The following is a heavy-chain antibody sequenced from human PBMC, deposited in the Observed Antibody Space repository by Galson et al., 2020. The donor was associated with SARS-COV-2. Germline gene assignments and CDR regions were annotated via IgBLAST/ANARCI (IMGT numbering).Heavy chain of an antibody. CDR2: INPNSGDT. CDR3: TRGSNSSPFCHFGP. CDR1: GYTFSGHY. J-gene: IGHJ5*02. V-gene: IGHV1-2*06. D-gene: IGHD3-10*01. Sequence: ASVKVSCKASGYTFSGHYMHWVRLAPGQGLEWMGRINPNSGDTDVAQKFQGRVTMTTDTSLTTAYMELSRLTSDDTAVYYCTRGSNSSPFCHFGPGGQGTLVTVSS.